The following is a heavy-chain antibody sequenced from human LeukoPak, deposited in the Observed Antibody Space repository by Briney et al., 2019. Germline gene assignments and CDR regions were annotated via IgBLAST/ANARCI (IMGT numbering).Heavy chain of an antibody. J-gene: IGHJ4*02. D-gene: IGHD3-3*01. CDR1: GFTLSTFG. V-gene: IGHV3-23*01. Sequence: GGTLRLSCAASGFTLSTFGMSWVRQVPGKGLEWVSAISGGGDSTFYADSVKGRFTISRDNSKNTLFLQMNSLRAEDTAVYYCAGGSGYSHDYWGQGTLVTVSS. CDR3: AGGSGYSHDY. CDR2: ISGGGDST.